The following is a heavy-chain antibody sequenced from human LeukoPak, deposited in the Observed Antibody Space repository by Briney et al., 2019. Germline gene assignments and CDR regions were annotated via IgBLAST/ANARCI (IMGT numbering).Heavy chain of an antibody. V-gene: IGHV1-24*01. CDR3: ATGGSWVVAANNAFGI. Sequence: ASVKVSCKVSGYTLTELSMHWVRQAPGKGLEWMGGFDPEDGETIYAQKFQGRVTMTEDTSTDTAYMELSSLRSEDTAVYYCATGGSWVVAANNAFGIWGQGTMVTVSS. J-gene: IGHJ3*02. D-gene: IGHD2-15*01. CDR2: FDPEDGET. CDR1: GYTLTELS.